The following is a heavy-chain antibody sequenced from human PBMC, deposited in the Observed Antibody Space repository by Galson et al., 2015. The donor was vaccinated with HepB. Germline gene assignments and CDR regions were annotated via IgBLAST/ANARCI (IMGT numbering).Heavy chain of an antibody. Sequence: VKVSCKVSGYTFTDYYMHWVQQAPGKGLEWMGLVDPEDGETIYAEKFQGRVTITADTSTDTAYMELSSLRSEDTAVYYCATEVRSSSSRRGRGYFDYWGQGTLVTVSS. V-gene: IGHV1-69-2*01. D-gene: IGHD6-6*01. CDR2: VDPEDGET. J-gene: IGHJ4*02. CDR3: ATEVRSSSSRRGRGYFDY. CDR1: GYTFTDYY.